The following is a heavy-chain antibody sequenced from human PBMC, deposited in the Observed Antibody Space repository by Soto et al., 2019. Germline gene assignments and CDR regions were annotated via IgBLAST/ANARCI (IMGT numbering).Heavy chain of an antibody. D-gene: IGHD3-9*01. Sequence: QGQLVQSGGEVKKPGASVKVSCKVSGYNYNNYGVTWVRKAPGQGLECMGGSSDFKHKANYAPNIQDRVTMTIDTSTNTAHMEMRSLRPDDTAVYYCARQHNDLWTDSPDFDYWGQGTLVTVSA. J-gene: IGHJ4*02. V-gene: IGHV1-18*04. CDR3: ARQHNDLWTDSPDFDY. CDR1: GYNYNNYG. CDR2: SSDFKHKA.